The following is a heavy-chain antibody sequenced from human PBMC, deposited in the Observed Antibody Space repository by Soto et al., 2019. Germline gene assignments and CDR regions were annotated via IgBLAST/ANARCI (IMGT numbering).Heavy chain of an antibody. CDR3: TRSRWLQPPTRPDHYYYGMDV. CDR2: INPGGST. V-gene: IGHV4-34*01. J-gene: IGHJ6*02. Sequence: PSETLSLTCGVFGGPFNGFYWSWIRQPPGKGLEWIGEINPGGSTHYNPSLRSRLTLSADTSRNQFSLRLSSVTAADTAVYYCTRSRWLQPPTRPDHYYYGMDVWGPGTTVTVSS. D-gene: IGHD6-19*01. CDR1: GGPFNGFY.